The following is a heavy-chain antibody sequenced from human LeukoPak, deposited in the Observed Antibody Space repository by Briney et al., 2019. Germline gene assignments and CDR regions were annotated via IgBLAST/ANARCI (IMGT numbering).Heavy chain of an antibody. CDR2: MKQDGSEK. J-gene: IGHJ4*02. V-gene: IGHV3-7*01. D-gene: IGHD3-3*01. CDR1: GFTFSSYW. Sequence: PGGSLRLSCAASGFTFSSYWMSWVRQAPGKGLEWVANMKQDGSEKYYVDSVKGRFTISRDNAKNSLYVQMNSLRAEDTAVYYCARDPTESIFGVVIPSPVDYWGQGTLVTVSS. CDR3: ARDPTESIFGVVIPSPVDY.